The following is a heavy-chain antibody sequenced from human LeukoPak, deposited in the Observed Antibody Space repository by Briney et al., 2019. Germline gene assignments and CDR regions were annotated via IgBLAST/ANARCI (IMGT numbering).Heavy chain of an antibody. D-gene: IGHD3-22*01. CDR1: GYTLTELS. CDR2: FDPEDGET. Sequence: ASVKVSCKVSGYTLTELSMHWVRQAPGKGLEWMGGFDPEDGETIYAQKFQGRVAMTEDTSTDTAYMELSSLRSEDTAVYYCATFRHYDSSGYYWVFDYWGQGTLVTVSS. J-gene: IGHJ4*02. V-gene: IGHV1-24*01. CDR3: ATFRHYDSSGYYWVFDY.